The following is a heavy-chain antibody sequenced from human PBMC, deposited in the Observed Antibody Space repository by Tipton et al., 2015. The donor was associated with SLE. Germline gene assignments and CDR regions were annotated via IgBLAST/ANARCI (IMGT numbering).Heavy chain of an antibody. V-gene: IGHV4-59*01. CDR2: IHYSGRT. CDR3: ARGGLRYFDWQNNFDY. J-gene: IGHJ4*02. CDR1: GASISSYY. D-gene: IGHD3-9*01. Sequence: LRLSCTVSGASISSYYWSWIRQPPGKGLEWIAYIHYSGRTNYSPTLKSRVTISIDTSKSQISLNLSSVTTADTAVYYCARGGLRYFDWQNNFDYWGQGTLVTVSS.